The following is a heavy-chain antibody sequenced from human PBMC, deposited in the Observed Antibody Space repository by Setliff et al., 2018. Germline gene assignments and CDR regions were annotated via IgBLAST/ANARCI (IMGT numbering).Heavy chain of an antibody. CDR2: IIPMFGTP. V-gene: IGHV1-69*05. J-gene: IGHJ6*03. D-gene: IGHD5-18*01. Sequence: SVKVSCKASGYTFSANAIHWVRQAPGQGLEWMGGIIPMFGTPAYTQKFQDRVTITTDESTSTAYMELTSLRSEDTAVYYCARDGVHTAMLIDYYYYMDVWGKGTTVTVSS. CDR3: ARDGVHTAMLIDYYYYMDV. CDR1: GYTFSANA.